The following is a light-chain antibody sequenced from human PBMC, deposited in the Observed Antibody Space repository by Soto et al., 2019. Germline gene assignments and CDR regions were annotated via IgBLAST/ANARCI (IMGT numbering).Light chain of an antibody. Sequence: DIQMTQSPSTLSASVGDRVSITCRASQSISRQLAWYQQKPGKAPNLLIYQASNLETGFPSRFTGSGSGTEFTLTISSLQPHDLATYYCLQYQSYWTFGQGTKVEVK. J-gene: IGKJ1*01. CDR2: QAS. V-gene: IGKV1-5*03. CDR3: LQYQSYWT. CDR1: QSISRQ.